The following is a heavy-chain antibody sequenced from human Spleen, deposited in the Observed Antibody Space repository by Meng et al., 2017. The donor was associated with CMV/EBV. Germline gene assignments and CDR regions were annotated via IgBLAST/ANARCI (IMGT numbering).Heavy chain of an antibody. J-gene: IGHJ5*02. CDR2: ISGNGRVT. D-gene: IGHD5-24*01. CDR3: AKGMASDPGVLGAS. V-gene: IGHV3-23*01. Sequence: GGSLRLSCTVSGFILDQYAMAWVRQAPGKGLEWVSTISGNGRVTYNTDSVKGRFTISRDISHNTLYLQMSSLGADDTAVYYCAKGMASDPGVLGASWGQGTLVTVSS. CDR1: GFILDQYA.